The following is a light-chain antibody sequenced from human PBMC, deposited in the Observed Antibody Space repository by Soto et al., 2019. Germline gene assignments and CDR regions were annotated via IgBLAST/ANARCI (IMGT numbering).Light chain of an antibody. CDR3: QQYNSYPWT. CDR1: QSISSW. Sequence: IRMTQSPSTLSASVGDRVTITCRASQSISSWLAWYQQKPGKAPKLLIYKASSLESGVPSRFSGSGSGTEFTLTISILQPDDFATYYCQQYNSYPWTFGEGTKVEIK. V-gene: IGKV1-5*03. CDR2: KAS. J-gene: IGKJ1*01.